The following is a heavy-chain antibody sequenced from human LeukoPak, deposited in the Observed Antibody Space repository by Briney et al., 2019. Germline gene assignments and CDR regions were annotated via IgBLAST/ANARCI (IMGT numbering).Heavy chain of an antibody. V-gene: IGHV3-23*01. Sequence: PGGSLRLSCAASGFTFTNYAMNWVRQAPGKGLECVSSISGSGGGTYYADSVKGRFTISRDISKNTLYLQMNSLRAEDTAVYYCARDPNLYSGTYDTYWGQGTLVTVSS. D-gene: IGHD1-26*01. CDR3: ARDPNLYSGTYDTY. J-gene: IGHJ4*02. CDR1: GFTFTNYA. CDR2: ISGSGGGT.